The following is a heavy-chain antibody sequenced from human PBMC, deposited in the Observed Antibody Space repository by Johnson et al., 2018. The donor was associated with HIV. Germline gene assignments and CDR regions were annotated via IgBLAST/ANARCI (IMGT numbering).Heavy chain of an antibody. CDR3: ARDSLGVTGGDDAFDI. D-gene: IGHD1-26*01. V-gene: IGHV3-7*01. J-gene: IGHJ3*02. Sequence: VQLVESGGGLVQPGGSLRVSCAASGFTFSSYWMSWVRQAPGKGLEWVANIKQDGSEKYYVDSVRGRFTISRDNAQNSLNLQMNSLRAEDTAVDYCARDSLGVTGGDDAFDIWGQGTMVTVSS. CDR1: GFTFSSYW. CDR2: IKQDGSEK.